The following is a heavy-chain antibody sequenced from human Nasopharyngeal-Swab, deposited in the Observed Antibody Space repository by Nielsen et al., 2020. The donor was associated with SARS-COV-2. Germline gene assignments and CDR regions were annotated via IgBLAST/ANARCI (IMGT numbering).Heavy chain of an antibody. D-gene: IGHD6-19*01. CDR2: VKQDGSEK. V-gene: IGHV3-7*04. J-gene: IGHJ4*02. CDR3: AGGGGWLVTH. Sequence: GESLKISCAASGFTFSSYWMNWFRQAPGKGLEWVANVKQDGSEKNYVDSVKGRFTISRDNAKKSLYLQMNSLRAEDTAVYYCAGGGGWLVTHWGQGTLVTVSP. CDR1: GFTFSSYW.